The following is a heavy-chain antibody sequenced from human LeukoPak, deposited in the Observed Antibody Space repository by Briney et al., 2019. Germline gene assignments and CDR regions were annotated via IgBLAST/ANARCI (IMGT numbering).Heavy chain of an antibody. CDR2: ISWNSGSI. D-gene: IGHD3-10*01. CDR1: GFTFDDYA. V-gene: IGHV3-9*01. Sequence: GGSLRLSCAASGFTFDDYAMHWVRQAPGKGLEWVSGISWNSGSIGYADSVKGRFTISRDNARNSLYLQMNSLRAEDTALYYCAKDIYGSGSSFAFDYWGQGTLVTVSS. J-gene: IGHJ4*02. CDR3: AKDIYGSGSSFAFDY.